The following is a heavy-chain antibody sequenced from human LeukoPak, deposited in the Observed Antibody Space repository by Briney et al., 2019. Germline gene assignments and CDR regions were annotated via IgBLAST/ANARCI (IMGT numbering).Heavy chain of an antibody. CDR3: ARDSSNRWELPN. CDR2: IIPILGIA. V-gene: IGHV1-69*04. CDR1: GGTFSSYT. Sequence: SVTVSCKASGGTFSSYTISWVRQAPGQGLEWMGRIIPILGIANYAQKFQGRVTITADKSTSTAYMELSSLRSEDTAVYYCARDSSNRWELPNWGQGTLVTVSS. D-gene: IGHD1-26*01. J-gene: IGHJ4*02.